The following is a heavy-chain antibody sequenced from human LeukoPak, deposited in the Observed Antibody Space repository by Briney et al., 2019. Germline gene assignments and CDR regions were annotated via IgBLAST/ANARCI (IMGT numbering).Heavy chain of an antibody. CDR1: AFIFSSHA. D-gene: IGHD3-22*01. J-gene: IGHJ3*02. V-gene: IGHV3-30*02. CDR3: AKVYDSSGYDAFDI. Sequence: GGSLRLSCAASAFIFSSHAMHWVRQAPGKGLEWVAFIRYDGSNKYYADSVKGRFTISRDNSKNTLYLQMNSLRAEDTAVYYCAKVYDSSGYDAFDIWGQGTMVTVSS. CDR2: IRYDGSNK.